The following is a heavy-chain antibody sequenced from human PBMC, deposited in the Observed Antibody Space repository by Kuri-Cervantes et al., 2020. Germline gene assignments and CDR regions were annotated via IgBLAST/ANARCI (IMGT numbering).Heavy chain of an antibody. J-gene: IGHJ4*02. D-gene: IGHD4-23*01. CDR1: GYTFTSYG. V-gene: IGHV1-18*01. CDR2: ISAYNGNT. CDR3: ASGKGGRFFDY. Sequence: ASVKVSCKAPGYTFTSYGISWMRQAPGQGLEWMGWISAYNGNTNYAQNVQGRVIMTTDTSTSTVYMELRSLRSDDTAVYYCASGKGGRFFDYWGQGTLVTVSS.